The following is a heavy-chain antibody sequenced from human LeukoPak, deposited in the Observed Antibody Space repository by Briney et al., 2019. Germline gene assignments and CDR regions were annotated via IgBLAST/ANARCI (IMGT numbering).Heavy chain of an antibody. Sequence: PSETLSLTCTVSGGSISNERFHWGWVRQPPGKGLEWNAKIYYSGTNYYNPSLKSLVTIAIDTSKYQFSLNQSSVTAAETAIYSCARDHFTRPGPWGQGTLVPVST. CDR3: ARDHFTRPGP. V-gene: IGHV4-39*07. J-gene: IGHJ5*02. CDR2: IYYSGTN. D-gene: IGHD3-3*02. CDR1: GGSISNERFH.